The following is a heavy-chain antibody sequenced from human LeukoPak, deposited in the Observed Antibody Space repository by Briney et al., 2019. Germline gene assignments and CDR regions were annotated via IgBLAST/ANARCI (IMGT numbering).Heavy chain of an antibody. V-gene: IGHV1-8*03. CDR2: MNPNSGNT. CDR3: ARGLMADSSGYFDGFDI. J-gene: IGHJ3*02. Sequence: ASVNLSCKSSGYTFTSNDINGVRHRTGQGLEWMGWMNPNSGNTGYAQKFQGRVTITRNTSISTAYMELSSLRSEDTAVYYCARGLMADSSGYFDGFDIWGQGTMVTVSS. CDR1: GYTFTSND. D-gene: IGHD3-22*01.